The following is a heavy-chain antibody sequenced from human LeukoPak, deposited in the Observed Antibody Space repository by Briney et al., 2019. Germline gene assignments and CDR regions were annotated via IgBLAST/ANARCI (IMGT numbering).Heavy chain of an antibody. J-gene: IGHJ4*02. CDR1: GFTFSDHY. V-gene: IGHV3-11*01. CDR3: AKDKYYDSREVDY. D-gene: IGHD3-22*01. CDR2: ISTSGSTM. Sequence: GGSLRLSCAASGFTFSDHYMSWIRQAPGKGLEWISYISTSGSTMNYADSVKGRFTISRDNAKNSLYLQMNSLRAEDTAVYYCAKDKYYDSREVDYWGQGTLVTVSS.